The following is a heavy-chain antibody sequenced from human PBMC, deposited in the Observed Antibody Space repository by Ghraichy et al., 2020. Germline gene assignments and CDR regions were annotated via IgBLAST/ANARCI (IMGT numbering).Heavy chain of an antibody. V-gene: IGHV3-30*04. CDR1: GFTFSSYA. D-gene: IGHD3-9*01. CDR3: ARDLTSILRYFDWLLGSSFDI. J-gene: IGHJ3*02. Sequence: LSLTCAASGFTFSSYAMHWVRQAPGQGLEWVAVISYDGSNKYYADSVKGRFTISRDNSKNTLYLQMNSLRAEDTAVYYCARDLTSILRYFDWLLGSSFDIWGQGTMFTVSS. CDR2: ISYDGSNK.